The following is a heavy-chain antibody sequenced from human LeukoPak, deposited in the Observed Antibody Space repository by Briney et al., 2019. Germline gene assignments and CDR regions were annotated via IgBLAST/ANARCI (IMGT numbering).Heavy chain of an antibody. CDR1: GFTFSSYN. Sequence: GGSLRLSCAASGFTFSSYNMNWVRQAPGKGLEWVSYISSSHNTIYYADSVKGRFTISRDNAKNSLYLQMNSLRDEDTAVYYCARDVGITVVTRWCFDLWGRGTVVTVSS. V-gene: IGHV3-48*02. J-gene: IGHJ2*01. CDR3: ARDVGITVVTRWCFDL. CDR2: ISSSHNTI. D-gene: IGHD4-23*01.